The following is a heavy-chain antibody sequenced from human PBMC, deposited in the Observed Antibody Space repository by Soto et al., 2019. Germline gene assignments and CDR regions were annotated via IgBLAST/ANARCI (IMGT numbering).Heavy chain of an antibody. J-gene: IGHJ2*01. V-gene: IGHV4-34*01. CDR3: ARITAVAGPVI. D-gene: IGHD6-19*01. CDR2: INHSGST. CDR1: GGSFSGYY. Sequence: QVQLQQWGAGLLKPSETLSLTCAVYGGSFSGYYWSWIRQPPGKGLEWIGEINHSGSTNYNPSLKSRVTISVDTSKNQCSLKLSSVTAADTAVYYCARITAVAGPVIWGRGTLVTVSS.